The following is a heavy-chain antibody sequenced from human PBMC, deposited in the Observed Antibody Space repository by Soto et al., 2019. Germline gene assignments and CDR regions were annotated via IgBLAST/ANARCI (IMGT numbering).Heavy chain of an antibody. Sequence: PGGSLRLSCAASGFTFDDYAMHWVRQAPGKGLEWVSGISWNSGSIGYADSVKGRFTISRDNAKNSLYLQMNSLRAEDTALYYCAKEGWGYYYYGMDVWGQGTTVTVSS. CDR1: GFTFDDYA. CDR2: ISWNSGSI. D-gene: IGHD1-26*01. J-gene: IGHJ6*02. V-gene: IGHV3-9*01. CDR3: AKEGWGYYYYGMDV.